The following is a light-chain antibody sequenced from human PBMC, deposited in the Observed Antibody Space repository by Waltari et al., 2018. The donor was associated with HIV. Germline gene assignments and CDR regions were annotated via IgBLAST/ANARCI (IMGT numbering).Light chain of an antibody. V-gene: IGLV1-47*01. J-gene: IGLJ2*01. CDR1: SSNLGRTY. Sequence: QSVLTQPPSASGTPGQRVTISCSGRSSNLGRTYVYWYQQLPGTAPKLLIYTNNQRPSGVPDRFSGSKSGTSASLAISGLRSEDEADYYCAAWDASLSVVFGGGTKLTVL. CDR3: AAWDASLSVV. CDR2: TNN.